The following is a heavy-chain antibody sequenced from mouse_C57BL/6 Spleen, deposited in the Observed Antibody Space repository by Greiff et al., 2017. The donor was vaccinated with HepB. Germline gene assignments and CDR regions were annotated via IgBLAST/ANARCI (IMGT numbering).Heavy chain of an antibody. CDR1: GFTFSSYT. D-gene: IGHD1-1*01. J-gene: IGHJ1*03. Sequence: EVQGVESGGGLVKPGGSLKLSCAASGFTFSSYTMSWVRQTPEKRLEWVATISGGGGNTYYPDSVKGRFTISRDNAKNTLYLQMSSLRSEDTALYYCARRVVDWYFDVWGTGTTVTVSS. CDR3: ARRVVDWYFDV. V-gene: IGHV5-9*01. CDR2: ISGGGGNT.